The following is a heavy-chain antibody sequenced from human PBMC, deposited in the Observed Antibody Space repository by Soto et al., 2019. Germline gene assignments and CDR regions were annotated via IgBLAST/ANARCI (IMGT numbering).Heavy chain of an antibody. V-gene: IGHV6-1*01. CDR1: GDSVSSNSAA. CDR3: ARAPWWELLYNYYGMDV. CDR2: TYYRSKWYN. D-gene: IGHD1-26*01. Sequence: PSQTLSLTCAISGDSVSSNSAAWNWIRQSPSRGLEWLGRTYYRSKWYNDYAVSVKSRITINPDTSKNQFSLQLNSVTPEDTAVYYCARAPWWELLYNYYGMDVWGQGTTVTVSS. J-gene: IGHJ6*02.